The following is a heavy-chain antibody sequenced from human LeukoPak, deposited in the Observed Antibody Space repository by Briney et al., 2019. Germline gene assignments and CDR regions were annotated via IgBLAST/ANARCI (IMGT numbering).Heavy chain of an antibody. V-gene: IGHV3-73*01. CDR2: IRSKANSYAT. CDR1: GLTFSGSA. Sequence: GGSLRLSCAASGLTFSGSAMHWVRQASGKGLEWVGRIRSKANSYATTYAASVKGKFTISRDDSRNTAYLQMNSLKTEDTAVYYCTTTYYDLLTGYYTFDYWGQGTLVTVSS. J-gene: IGHJ4*02. D-gene: IGHD3-9*01. CDR3: TTTYYDLLTGYYTFDY.